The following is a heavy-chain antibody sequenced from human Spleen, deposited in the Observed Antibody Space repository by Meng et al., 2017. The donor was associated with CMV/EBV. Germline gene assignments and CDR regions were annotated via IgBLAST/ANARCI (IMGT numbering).Heavy chain of an antibody. CDR3: ARSPGRGYYGMDV. CDR1: GFTFHLYS. Sequence: GESLKISCAASGFTFHLYSMHWVRQAPGKGLEWVAVISFDGGNKYYGDSVNGRFSISRDNSNRMVFLQLNSLRPEDTAVYYCARSPGRGYYGMDVRGQGTTVTVSS. J-gene: IGHJ6*02. CDR2: ISFDGGNK. V-gene: IGHV3-30*04.